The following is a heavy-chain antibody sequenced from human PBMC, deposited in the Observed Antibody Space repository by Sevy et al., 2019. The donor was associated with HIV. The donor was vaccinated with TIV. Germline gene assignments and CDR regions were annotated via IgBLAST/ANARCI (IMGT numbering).Heavy chain of an antibody. D-gene: IGHD3-9*01. Sequence: ASVKVSCKASGYTFTGYYMQWVRQAPGQGLEWMGWINPNSGGTNYAQKFQGRITMTRDTSISTAYLELNRLRSDDTAVYYCARDPNDILNAHAFDLWGQGTVVTVSS. CDR2: INPNSGGT. CDR3: ARDPNDILNAHAFDL. CDR1: GYTFTGYY. J-gene: IGHJ3*01. V-gene: IGHV1-2*02.